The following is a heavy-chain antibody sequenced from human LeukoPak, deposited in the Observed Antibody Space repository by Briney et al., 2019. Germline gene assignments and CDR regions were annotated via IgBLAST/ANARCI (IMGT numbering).Heavy chain of an antibody. CDR2: IYYSGST. V-gene: IGHV4-31*03. CDR3: ARGASNYGSFWFDP. CDR1: GGSIRSGGYY. D-gene: IGHD4-11*01. J-gene: IGHJ5*02. Sequence: SETLSLTCTVSGGSIRSGGYYWSWIRQHPGKGLEWIGNIYYSGSTSYNPSLKSRVTISVDTSKNQFSLKLNSVTAADTAVYYCARGASNYGSFWFDPWGQGTLVTVSS.